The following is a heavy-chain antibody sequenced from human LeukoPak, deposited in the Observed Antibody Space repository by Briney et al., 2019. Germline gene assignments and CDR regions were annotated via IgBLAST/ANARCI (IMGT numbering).Heavy chain of an antibody. J-gene: IGHJ4*02. V-gene: IGHV3-7*01. D-gene: IGHD2/OR15-2a*01. CDR2: IKPDGSEK. Sequence: PGGSLRLSCAPSGFTFTTYWMSWVRQAPGKGLEWLANIKPDGSEKNYVDSVRGRFTISRDNAKNSLYLEMNSLRAEDTAVYYCARGASYYIYWGQGTLVSVSS. CDR3: ARGASYYIY. CDR1: GFTFTTYW.